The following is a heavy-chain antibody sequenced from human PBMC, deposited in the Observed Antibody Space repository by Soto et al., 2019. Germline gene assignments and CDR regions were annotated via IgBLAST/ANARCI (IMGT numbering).Heavy chain of an antibody. CDR2: IRQDGSEK. Sequence: EVQLVESGGDLVQPGRSLRLSCEASAFSSSTSWMSWFRQAPGKGPEWVAIIRQDGSEKYYVESVKGRFTISRDSAKDSLSLQMNSLRVEDTAVYYCARGRGWLFDIWGPGTQVTVSS. D-gene: IGHD6-19*01. V-gene: IGHV3-7*01. CDR3: ARGRGWLFDI. J-gene: IGHJ4*02. CDR1: AFSSSTSW.